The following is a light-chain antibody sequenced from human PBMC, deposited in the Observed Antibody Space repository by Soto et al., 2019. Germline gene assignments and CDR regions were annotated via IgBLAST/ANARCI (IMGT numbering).Light chain of an antibody. CDR3: QQSYSTPIT. J-gene: IGKJ5*01. CDR2: AAS. V-gene: IGKV1-39*01. CDR1: QSISSY. Sequence: DIQITQSPSSLSASVLERFTITCRASQSISSYLNWYQQKPGKAPKLLIYAASSLQSGVPSRFSGSGSGTDFTLTISSLQPEDFATYYCQQSYSTPITFGQGTRLEIK.